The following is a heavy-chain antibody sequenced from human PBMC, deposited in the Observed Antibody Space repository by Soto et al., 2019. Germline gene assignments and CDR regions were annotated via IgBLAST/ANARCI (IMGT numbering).Heavy chain of an antibody. D-gene: IGHD4-17*01. V-gene: IGHV2-5*02. CDR1: GFSLSTSGVG. Sequence: SGPTREPTQTLTLTCTFSGFSLSTSGVGVGWIRQPPGKALEWLALIYWDDDKRYSPSLKSRLTITKDTSKNQVVLTMTNMDPVDTGTYYCAHRMTTARWVDYWGQGTLVTVSS. J-gene: IGHJ4*02. CDR3: AHRMTTARWVDY. CDR2: IYWDDDK.